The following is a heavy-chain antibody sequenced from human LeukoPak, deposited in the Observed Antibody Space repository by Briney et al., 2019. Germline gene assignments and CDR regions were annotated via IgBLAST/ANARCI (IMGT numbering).Heavy chain of an antibody. J-gene: IGHJ4*02. Sequence: GGSLRLSFAASGFTFSSYSMSWVRQAPGTGLEWVSYISGSSTNTFYADSVKGRFTISRDNAKNSLYLQMNSLRAEDTAVYYCAREEWELRAAYFDYWGQGVLVTVSS. D-gene: IGHD1-26*01. CDR2: ISGSSTNT. CDR1: GFTFSSYS. CDR3: AREEWELRAAYFDY. V-gene: IGHV3-48*04.